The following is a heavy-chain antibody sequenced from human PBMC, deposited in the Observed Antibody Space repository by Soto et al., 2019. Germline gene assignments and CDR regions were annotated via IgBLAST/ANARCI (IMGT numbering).Heavy chain of an antibody. D-gene: IGHD5-12*01. CDR1: GFTFSSYW. J-gene: IGHJ6*02. Sequence: GGSLRLSCAASGFTFSSYWMSWVRQAPGKGLEWVANIKQDGSEKYYVDSVKGRFTISRDNAKNSLYLQMNSLRAEDTAVYYCARGSSGYEIGYYYYGMDVWGQGTTVTVSS. CDR2: IKQDGSEK. V-gene: IGHV3-7*05. CDR3: ARGSSGYEIGYYYYGMDV.